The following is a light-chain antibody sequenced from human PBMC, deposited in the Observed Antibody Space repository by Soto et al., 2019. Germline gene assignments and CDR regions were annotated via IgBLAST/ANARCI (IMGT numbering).Light chain of an antibody. CDR2: GAS. V-gene: IGKV3-20*01. CDR3: QQYGSSPLT. J-gene: IGKJ4*01. Sequence: EIVLTQSPGTLSLSPGERATLFCRASQSVSSSFLAWYQQKPGQAPRLLIYGASTRATGIPDRFGGSGSGTDFTLTISRLEPEDFAVYYCQQYGSSPLTFGGGTKVEFK. CDR1: QSVSSSF.